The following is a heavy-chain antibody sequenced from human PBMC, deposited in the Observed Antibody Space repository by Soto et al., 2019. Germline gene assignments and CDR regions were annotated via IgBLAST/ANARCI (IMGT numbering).Heavy chain of an antibody. V-gene: IGHV3-66*01. CDR3: ARGGYYGSGSAFDY. D-gene: IGHD3-10*01. J-gene: IGHJ4*02. CDR1: GFTVSSNY. CDR2: IYSGGST. Sequence: EVQLVESGGGLVQPGGSLRLSCAASGFTVSSNYMSWVRQAPGKGLEWVSVIYSGGSTYYADSVKGRFTISRDNSKNTLYLQMNSLRAEDTAVYYCARGGYYGSGSAFDYWGQGTLVTVSS.